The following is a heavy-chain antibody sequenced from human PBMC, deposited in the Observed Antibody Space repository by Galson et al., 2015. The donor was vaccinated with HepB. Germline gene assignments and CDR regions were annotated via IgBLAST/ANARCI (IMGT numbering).Heavy chain of an antibody. V-gene: IGHV5-51*01. J-gene: IGHJ3*02. Sequence: SGAEVKKPGESLKISCKASGYSFINYWIGWVRQMPGKGLEWMGMIYPADSDTRYSPPFQGQVTISADRSIDTAYLQWSSLKTSDTATYYCAREIIFVSGRTRAFDIWGQGTVVTVFS. D-gene: IGHD3-10*01. CDR2: IYPADSDT. CDR3: AREIIFVSGRTRAFDI. CDR1: GYSFINYW.